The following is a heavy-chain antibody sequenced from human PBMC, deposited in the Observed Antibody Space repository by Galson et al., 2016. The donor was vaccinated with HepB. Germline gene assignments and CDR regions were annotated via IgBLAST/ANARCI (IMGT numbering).Heavy chain of an antibody. CDR1: GFTFSDSA. CDR3: AREVVGFYSGRSGYYFDY. Sequence: SLRLSCAASGFTFSDSAMHWVRQASGKGLEWVGRVRSRANNYATTYAASVKGRFTISRDDSENPLYLQMNSLRAEDTAVYYCAREVVGFYSGRSGYYFDYWGQGTLVTVSS. CDR2: VRSRANNYAT. J-gene: IGHJ4*02. V-gene: IGHV3-73*01. D-gene: IGHD2-15*01.